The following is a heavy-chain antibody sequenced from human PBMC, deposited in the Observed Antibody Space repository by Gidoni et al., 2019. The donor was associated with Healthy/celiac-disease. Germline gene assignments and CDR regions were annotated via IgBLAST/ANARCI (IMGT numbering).Heavy chain of an antibody. CDR3: AERTTPNLLIGF. V-gene: IGHV1-3*01. J-gene: IGHJ4*01. CDR1: GYTFTSYA. CDR2: INAGNGNT. D-gene: IGHD2-8*01. Sequence: ASVKVSCKASGYTFTSYAMHWVRQAPGQRVEWMGWINAGNGNTKYSQKFQGRVTITRDTSASTAYMELSSLRSEETAVYYCAERTTPNLLIGFWGQGTLVTVSS.